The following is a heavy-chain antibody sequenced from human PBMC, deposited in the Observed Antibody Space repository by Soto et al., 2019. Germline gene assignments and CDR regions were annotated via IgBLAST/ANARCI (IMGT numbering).Heavy chain of an antibody. CDR3: ARVKGSGYHNWFDP. D-gene: IGHD3-22*01. V-gene: IGHV1-18*01. Sequence: ASVKVSCKASGYTFTSYGISWVRQAPGQGLEWMGWISAYNGNTNYAQKLQGRVTITTDTSTSTAYMELRSLRSDDTAVYYCARVKGSGYHNWFDPWGQGTLVTVSS. CDR2: ISAYNGNT. J-gene: IGHJ5*02. CDR1: GYTFTSYG.